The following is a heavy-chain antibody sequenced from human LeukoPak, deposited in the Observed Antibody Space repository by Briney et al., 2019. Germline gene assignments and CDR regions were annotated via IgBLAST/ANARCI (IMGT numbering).Heavy chain of an antibody. V-gene: IGHV1-46*01. Sequence: GASVKVSCKASGYTFTSYYMHWVRQAPGQGLEWMGIINPSGGSTSYAQKFQGRVAMTRDTSTSTVYMELSSLRSEDTAVYYCARKPFTMIVARNYFDYWGQGTLVTVSS. CDR2: INPSGGST. CDR3: ARKPFTMIVARNYFDY. J-gene: IGHJ4*02. CDR1: GYTFTSYY. D-gene: IGHD3-22*01.